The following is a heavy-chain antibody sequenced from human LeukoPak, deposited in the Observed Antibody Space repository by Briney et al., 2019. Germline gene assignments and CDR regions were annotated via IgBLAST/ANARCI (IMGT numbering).Heavy chain of an antibody. V-gene: IGHV4-59*01. Sequence: SETLSLTCSVAGGSMSIYYWSWIRQPPGKGLEWIGYVSYSGSTNYNPSLKSRVTISVDTSKNQFSLKLSSVTAADTAVYYCARGFPYCSSTSCFIYYYYYGMDVWGQGTTVTVSS. CDR2: VSYSGST. CDR3: ARGFPYCSSTSCFIYYYYYGMDV. D-gene: IGHD2-2*01. CDR1: GGSMSIYY. J-gene: IGHJ6*02.